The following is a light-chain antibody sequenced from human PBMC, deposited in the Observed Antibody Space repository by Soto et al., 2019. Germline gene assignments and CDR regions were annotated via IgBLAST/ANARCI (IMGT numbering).Light chain of an antibody. J-gene: IGLJ2*01. CDR3: QTWGTVSVV. V-gene: IGLV4-69*01. CDR1: SGHSNYA. Sequence: QSVLTQSPSASASLGASVKLTCTLSSGHSNYAIAWHQQQPEKGPRYLMKLNSDGSHSKGDGIPDRFSGSSSGSERYLTISSLQSEDEADYYCQTWGTVSVVFGGGTKLTVL. CDR2: LNSDGSH.